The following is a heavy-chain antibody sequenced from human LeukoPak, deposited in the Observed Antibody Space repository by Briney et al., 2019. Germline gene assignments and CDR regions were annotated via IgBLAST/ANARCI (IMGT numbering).Heavy chain of an antibody. J-gene: IGHJ6*02. V-gene: IGHV4-39*07. D-gene: IGHD6-13*01. Sequence: PSETLSLTCTVSGGSISSSSYYWGWIRQPPGKGLEWIGSIYYSGNTYYKPSLQSRVTISVDTSKNQFSLKLSSVTAADTAVYYCARGEAWIAAAGGARYTYYYYGMDVWGQGTTVTVSS. CDR3: ARGEAWIAAAGGARYTYYYYGMDV. CDR2: IYYSGNT. CDR1: GGSISSSSYY.